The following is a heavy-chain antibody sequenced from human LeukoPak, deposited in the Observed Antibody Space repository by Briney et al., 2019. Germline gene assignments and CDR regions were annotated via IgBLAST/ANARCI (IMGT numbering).Heavy chain of an antibody. CDR2: IYHSGST. Sequence: SETLSLTCIVSGGSINSYYWSWIRQPPGKGLEWIGSIYHSGSTYYNPSFMSRVTISVDTSKTQFSLKLSSVTAADTAVYYCARDHGANYESGGYFDSWGPGTLVTVSS. CDR1: GGSINSYY. CDR3: ARDHGANYESGGYFDS. J-gene: IGHJ4*02. D-gene: IGHD3-10*01. V-gene: IGHV4-39*07.